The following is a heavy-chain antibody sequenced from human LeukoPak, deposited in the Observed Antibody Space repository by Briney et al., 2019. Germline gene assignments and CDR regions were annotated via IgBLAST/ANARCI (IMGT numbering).Heavy chain of an antibody. D-gene: IGHD3-10*01. V-gene: IGHV4-38-2*02. CDR1: GYSISSGYY. CDR2: IYHSGST. J-gene: IGHJ5*02. CDR3: ARDLAMVRGVGWFDP. Sequence: SETLSLTCTVSGYSISSGYYWGWIRQPPGKGLEWIGYIYHSGSTYYNPSLKSRVTISVDTSKNQFSLKLSSVTAADTAVYYCARDLAMVRGVGWFDPWGQGTLVTVSS.